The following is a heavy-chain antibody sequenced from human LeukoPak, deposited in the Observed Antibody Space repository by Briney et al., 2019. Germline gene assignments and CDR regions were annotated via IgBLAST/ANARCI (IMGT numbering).Heavy chain of an antibody. V-gene: IGHV1-24*01. CDR2: FDPEDGET. Sequence: ASVKVSCKVSGYTVTELSMHWVRQAPGKGLEWMGGFDPEDGETMYAQKFQGRVTMTEDTSTDTAYMELSSLRSEDTAVYYCASDSSGWYLYFDLWGRGTLVTVSS. J-gene: IGHJ2*01. CDR1: GYTVTELS. D-gene: IGHD6-19*01. CDR3: ASDSSGWYLYFDL.